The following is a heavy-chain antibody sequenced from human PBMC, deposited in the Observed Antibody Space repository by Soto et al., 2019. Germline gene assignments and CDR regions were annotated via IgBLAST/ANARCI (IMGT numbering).Heavy chain of an antibody. D-gene: IGHD1-26*01. J-gene: IGHJ6*02. Sequence: GGSLRLSCAASGFTFSSYGMHWVRQAPGKGLEWVAVISYDGSNKYYADSVEGRFTISRDNSKNTLYLQMNSLRAEDTAVYYCAKVVGDTRYYYYGMDVWGQGTTVTVSS. CDR2: ISYDGSNK. V-gene: IGHV3-30*18. CDR1: GFTFSSYG. CDR3: AKVVGDTRYYYYGMDV.